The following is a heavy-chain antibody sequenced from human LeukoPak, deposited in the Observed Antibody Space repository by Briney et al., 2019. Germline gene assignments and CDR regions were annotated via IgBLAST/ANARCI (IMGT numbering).Heavy chain of an antibody. Sequence: GGSLRLSCAASGFTISSYWMTWVRQAPGKGLEWVANIKQDGSKEYYVDSVKGRFTISRDNAENSLYLQMNSLRAEDTAVYYCVKDPPPYPWGQGTMVTVSS. CDR1: GFTISSYW. CDR3: VKDPPPYP. J-gene: IGHJ3*01. V-gene: IGHV3-7*01. CDR2: IKQDGSKE.